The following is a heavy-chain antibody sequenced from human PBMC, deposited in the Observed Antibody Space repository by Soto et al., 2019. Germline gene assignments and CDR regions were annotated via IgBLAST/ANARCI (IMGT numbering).Heavy chain of an antibody. V-gene: IGHV4-39*01. CDR3: ARHLARSLYSSSWYETVKRAWFDP. Sequence: SETLSLTCTVSGGSISSSSYYWGWIRQPPGKGLEWIGIIYYSGSTYYNPSLKSRVTISVDTSKNQFSLKLSSVTAADTAVYYCARHLARSLYSSSWYETVKRAWFDPWGQGTLVTVSS. J-gene: IGHJ5*02. CDR2: IYYSGST. CDR1: GGSISSSSYY. D-gene: IGHD6-13*01.